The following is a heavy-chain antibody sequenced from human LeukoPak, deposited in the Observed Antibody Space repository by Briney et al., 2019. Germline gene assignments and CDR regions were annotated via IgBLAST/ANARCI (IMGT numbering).Heavy chain of an antibody. J-gene: IGHJ4*02. Sequence: GGSLRLSCAASGFTFSSYGMSWVRQAPGKGLEWVSAISGSGGSTYYADSVKGRFTISRDNSKNTLYLQMNSLRAEDTAVYYCAKVPYDSSGYYYFDYWGQGTLVTVSS. CDR2: ISGSGGST. CDR1: GFTFSSYG. D-gene: IGHD3-22*01. CDR3: AKVPYDSSGYYYFDY. V-gene: IGHV3-23*01.